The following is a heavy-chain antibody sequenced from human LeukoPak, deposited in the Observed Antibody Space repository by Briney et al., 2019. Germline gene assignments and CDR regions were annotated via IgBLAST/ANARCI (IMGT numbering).Heavy chain of an antibody. CDR3: ARDHDSVWDGHRPYFDY. Sequence: ASVKVSCKASGYTFSSYSISWVRQAPGQGLEWMGWINIYKGNTKYAQKFQGRVTMTTDTSTSTAYMEVTSLRSDDTAVYYCARDHDSVWDGHRPYFDYWGQGTLVTVSS. V-gene: IGHV1-18*01. J-gene: IGHJ4*02. CDR2: INIYKGNT. D-gene: IGHD3-22*01. CDR1: GYTFSSYS.